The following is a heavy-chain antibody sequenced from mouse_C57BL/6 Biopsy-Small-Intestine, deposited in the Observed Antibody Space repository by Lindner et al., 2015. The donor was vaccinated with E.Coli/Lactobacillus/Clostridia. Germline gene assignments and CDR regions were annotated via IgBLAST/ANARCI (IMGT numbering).Heavy chain of an antibody. Sequence: SVKVSCKASGYTFTGRYMHWVRQVPGQGLEWMGWINPKTGATKYTQKYQGRVTMTSDTSITTAYMELTGLTSDDTAVYYCARDKELAFDYWGQGTLITVSS. J-gene: IGHJ2*01. D-gene: IGHD1-3*01. CDR1: GYTFTGRY. CDR2: INPKTGAT. V-gene: IGHV1-72*04. CDR3: ARDKELAFDY.